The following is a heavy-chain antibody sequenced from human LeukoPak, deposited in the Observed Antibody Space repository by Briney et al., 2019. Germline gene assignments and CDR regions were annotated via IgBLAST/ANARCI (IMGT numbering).Heavy chain of an antibody. Sequence: QAGGSLRLSCAASGFTFSSYSMNWVRQAPGKGLEWVSHITASGTAMFYADSVKGRFTISRDNAKNSLYLQMNSLRDEDTAVYYCARVGSRYCSGANCYDGFWGQGTLVSVSS. V-gene: IGHV3-48*02. CDR1: GFTFSSYS. J-gene: IGHJ4*02. CDR3: ARVGSRYCSGANCYDGF. D-gene: IGHD2-15*01. CDR2: ITASGTAM.